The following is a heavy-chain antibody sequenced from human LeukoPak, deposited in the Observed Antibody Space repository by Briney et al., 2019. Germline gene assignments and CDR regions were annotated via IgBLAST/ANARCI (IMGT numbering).Heavy chain of an antibody. D-gene: IGHD6-13*01. CDR2: IIPIFSTA. CDR1: GGTFSSYA. J-gene: IGHJ6*03. CDR3: AEHSLAAAGIIEYYMDV. V-gene: IGHV1-69*05. Sequence: SVKVSCKASGGTFSSYAISWVRQAPGQGLEWMGGIIPIFSTANYAQKFQGRVTITTDESTSTAYMELSSLRSEDTAVYYCAEHSLAAAGIIEYYMDVWGKGTTVTVSS.